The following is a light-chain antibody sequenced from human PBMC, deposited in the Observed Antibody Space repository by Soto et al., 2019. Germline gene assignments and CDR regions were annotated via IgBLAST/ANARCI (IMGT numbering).Light chain of an antibody. J-gene: IGKJ1*01. CDR3: QQYNSYSWT. CDR1: QSISSW. V-gene: IGKV1-5*03. Sequence: DMQMTQAPSSVAACVVDGVTITCRASQSISSWLAWYQQKPGKAPKLLICKASSLESGVPSRFSGSGSGTEITLTISSLQPDDFATYYCQQYNSYSWTFGQGTKVDIK. CDR2: KAS.